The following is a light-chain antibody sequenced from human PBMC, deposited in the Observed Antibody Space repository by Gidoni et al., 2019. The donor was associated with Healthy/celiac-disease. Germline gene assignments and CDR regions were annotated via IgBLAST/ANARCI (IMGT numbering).Light chain of an antibody. J-gene: IGLJ3*02. V-gene: IGLV3-19*01. CDR1: SLRSYY. CDR3: NSRDSSGNHHWV. Sequence: SSELTQDPAVAEALGKTVRITCQGDSLRSYYASWYQQKPGQAPVLVIYGKNNRPSGIPDRFSGSSSGNTASLTITGAQAEDEADYYCNSRDSSGNHHWVFGGGTKLTVL. CDR2: GKN.